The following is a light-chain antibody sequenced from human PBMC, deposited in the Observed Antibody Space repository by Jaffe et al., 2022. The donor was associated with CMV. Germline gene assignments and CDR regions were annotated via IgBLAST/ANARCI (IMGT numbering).Light chain of an antibody. V-gene: IGKV3-20*01. CDR2: GAS. CDR1: QSVSSSY. CDR3: QQYGSSSLFT. J-gene: IGKJ3*01. Sequence: EIVLTQSPGTLSLSPGERATLSCRASQSVSSSYLAWYQQKPGQAPRLLIYGASSRATGIPDRFSGSGSGTDFTLTISRLEPEDFAVYYCQQYGSSSLFTFGPGTKLDIK.